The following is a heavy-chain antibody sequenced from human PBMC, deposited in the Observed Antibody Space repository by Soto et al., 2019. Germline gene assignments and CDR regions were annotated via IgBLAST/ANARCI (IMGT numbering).Heavy chain of an antibody. CDR2: INSDGSST. CDR1: GFTFSSYW. Sequence: PGGSLRLSCAASGFTFSSYWMHWVRQAPGKGLVWVSRINSDGSSTSYADSVKGRFTISRDNAKNTLYLQMNSLRAEDTAVYYCARDRYCGGDCYSGLDYWGQGTLVTVSS. D-gene: IGHD2-21*02. J-gene: IGHJ4*02. V-gene: IGHV3-74*01. CDR3: ARDRYCGGDCYSGLDY.